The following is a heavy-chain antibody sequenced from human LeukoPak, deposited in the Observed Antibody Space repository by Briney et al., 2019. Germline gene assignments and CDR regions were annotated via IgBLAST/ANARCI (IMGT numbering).Heavy chain of an antibody. CDR1: GYTFTSYD. Sequence: ASVKVSCKASGYTFTSYDINWVRQATGQGLEWMGWMNPNSGNTGYAQKFQGRVTITRNTPISTAYMELSSLRPEDTAVYYCARGSYYDFWSGYQNNWFDPWGQGTLVTVPS. J-gene: IGHJ5*02. V-gene: IGHV1-8*03. D-gene: IGHD3-3*01. CDR2: MNPNSGNT. CDR3: ARGSYYDFWSGYQNNWFDP.